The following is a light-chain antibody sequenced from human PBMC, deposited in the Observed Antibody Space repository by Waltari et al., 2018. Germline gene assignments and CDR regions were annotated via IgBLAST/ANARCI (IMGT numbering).Light chain of an antibody. CDR2: DVS. CDR1: SSDVGGYNY. V-gene: IGLV2-14*01. J-gene: IGLJ1*01. Sequence: QSALTQPASVSGSPGQSITISCTGTSSDVGGYNYVSWYQQHPGKAPKLRIYDVSNRPSGVSNRFSGSKSGNTASLTISGLQAEDEADYYCSSYTSSSTGVFGTRTKVTVL. CDR3: SSYTSSSTGV.